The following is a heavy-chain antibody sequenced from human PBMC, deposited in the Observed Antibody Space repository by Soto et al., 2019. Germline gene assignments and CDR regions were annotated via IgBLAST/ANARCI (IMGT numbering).Heavy chain of an antibody. D-gene: IGHD4-17*01. V-gene: IGHV1-69*08. CDR3: ARDDARLTTVTPLF. CDR1: GGTFSSYT. Sequence: QVQLVQSGAEVKKPGSSVKASCKASGGTFSSYTISWVRQAPGQGLEWMGRIITILGIANYAQKFQGRDTITADKSTGRAYMEVSSLRSEDRGVDYCARDDARLTTVTPLFWGQGTMVTVSS. J-gene: IGHJ4*02. CDR2: IITILGIA.